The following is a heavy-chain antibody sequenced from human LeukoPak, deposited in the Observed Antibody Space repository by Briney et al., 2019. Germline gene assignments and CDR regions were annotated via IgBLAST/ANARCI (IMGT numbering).Heavy chain of an antibody. V-gene: IGHV3-74*01. Sequence: GGSLRLSCAASGFTFSSYWMHWVRQAPGKGLLWVSRINSDGSVTTYADSVKGRFTISGDNAKNTLYLQMNSLRAEDTAVYYCTRATGSFYGLGYWGQGTLVTVSS. CDR3: TRATGSFYGLGY. D-gene: IGHD1-26*01. CDR1: GFTFSSYW. J-gene: IGHJ4*02. CDR2: INSDGSVT.